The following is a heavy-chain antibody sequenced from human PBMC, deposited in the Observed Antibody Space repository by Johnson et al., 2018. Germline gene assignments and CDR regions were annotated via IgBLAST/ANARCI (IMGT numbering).Heavy chain of an antibody. Sequence: QVQLRESGGGVVQPRRSLRLSCAASGFTFSRYGMYWVRQAPGKGLEWVAVISYDGSNKYYADSVKGRFTISRDSSKNTVYLQMNSLRAEDPAVYYCARGPNQGNYRSFLDVWGRGTTVTVSS. CDR2: ISYDGSNK. V-gene: IGHV3-30*03. CDR1: GFTFSRYG. CDR3: ARGPNQGNYRSFLDV. J-gene: IGHJ6*02. D-gene: IGHD1-7*01.